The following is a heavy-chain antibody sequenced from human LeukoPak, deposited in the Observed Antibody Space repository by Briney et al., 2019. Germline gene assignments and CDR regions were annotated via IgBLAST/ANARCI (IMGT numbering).Heavy chain of an antibody. Sequence: PGGSLRLSCAASGSTFSSYSMNWVRQAPGKGLEWVSYISSSSSTIYYADSVKGRFTISRDNAKNSLYLQMNSLRAEDTAVYYCARSGAGVGAAIPYYYYGMDVWGQGTTVTVSS. CDR1: GSTFSSYS. J-gene: IGHJ6*02. V-gene: IGHV3-48*01. CDR2: ISSSSSTI. D-gene: IGHD2-15*01. CDR3: ARSGAGVGAAIPYYYYGMDV.